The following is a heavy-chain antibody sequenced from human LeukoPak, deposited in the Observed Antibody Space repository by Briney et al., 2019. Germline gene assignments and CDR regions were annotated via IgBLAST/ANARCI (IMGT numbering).Heavy chain of an antibody. Sequence: PGGSLRLSCAASGFTFSSYGMHWVRQAPGKGLEWVAVISYDGSNKYYADSVKGRFTISRDNSKNTLYLQMNSLRAEDTAVYYCASSNYGDYLAFDYWGQGTLVTVSS. CDR3: ASSNYGDYLAFDY. V-gene: IGHV3-33*05. CDR2: ISYDGSNK. J-gene: IGHJ4*02. D-gene: IGHD4-17*01. CDR1: GFTFSSYG.